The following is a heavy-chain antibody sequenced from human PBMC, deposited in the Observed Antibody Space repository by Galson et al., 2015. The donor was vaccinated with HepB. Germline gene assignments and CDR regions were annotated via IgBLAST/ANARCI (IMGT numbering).Heavy chain of an antibody. J-gene: IGHJ4*01. CDR3: ITEGILTGYIFFHY. D-gene: IGHD3-9*01. V-gene: IGHV3-15*01. Sequence: SLRLSCAASGFTFPNAWMSWVRQAPGKGLEWVGRIKSNADGGTIDYAASVKGKFTVLRDDSKNTLFLQMYSLKTEDIAVYYCITEGILTGYIFFHYWGQGALVTVSS. CDR1: GFTFPNAW. CDR2: IKSNADGGTI.